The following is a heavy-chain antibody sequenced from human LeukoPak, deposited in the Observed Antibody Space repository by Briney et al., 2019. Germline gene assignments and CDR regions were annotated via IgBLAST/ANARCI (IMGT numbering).Heavy chain of an antibody. D-gene: IGHD3-16*01. CDR1: RFIFSSYA. CDR3: AKDFYRLGEFDAFDN. V-gene: IGHV3-9*01. Sequence: GGSLRLSCAASRFIFSSYAMSWVRQAPGKGLEWVSGISWNSGRIGYADSVKGRFTISRDNAKNSLYLQMNSLRVEDTALYYCAKDFYRLGEFDAFDNWGQGTMVTVSS. J-gene: IGHJ3*02. CDR2: ISWNSGRI.